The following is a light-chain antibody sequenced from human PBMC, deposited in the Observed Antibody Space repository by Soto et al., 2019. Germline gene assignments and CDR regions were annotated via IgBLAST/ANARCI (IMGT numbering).Light chain of an antibody. J-gene: IGLJ1*01. CDR1: SSNIGNNY. CDR2: DNN. Sequence: QSVLTQPPSASAAPGQKVTISCSGSSSNIGNNYVSRYQQLPGTAPKLLIYDNNKRPSGTPDRFSGSKSGTSATLGITGLQTGDEADYYCGTWDSSMSAYVFGTGTKGTVL. V-gene: IGLV1-51*01. CDR3: GTWDSSMSAYV.